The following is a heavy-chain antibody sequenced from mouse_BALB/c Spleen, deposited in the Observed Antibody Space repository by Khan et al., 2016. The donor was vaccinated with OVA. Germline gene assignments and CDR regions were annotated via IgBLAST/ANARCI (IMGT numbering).Heavy chain of an antibody. J-gene: IGHJ2*01. V-gene: IGHV3-1*02. Sequence: ASQSLSLTCTVPGYSITSGYGWNWIRQFPGNKLEWMGYISYSGSTNYNPSLKSRISITRDTSKNQFFLQLNSVTTEDTATYYCARTARIKYWGQGTTLTVSS. CDR1: GYSITSGYG. CDR3: ARTARIKY. CDR2: ISYSGST. D-gene: IGHD1-2*01.